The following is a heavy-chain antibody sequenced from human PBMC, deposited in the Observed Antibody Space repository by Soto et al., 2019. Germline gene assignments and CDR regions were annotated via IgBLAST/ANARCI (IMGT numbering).Heavy chain of an antibody. J-gene: IGHJ6*02. V-gene: IGHV1-46*01. D-gene: IGHD3-10*01. CDR1: GYTFTSYY. Sequence: ASLKVSCKASGYTFTSYYMHWVRQAPGQGLEWMGIINPSGGSTSYAQKFQGRVTMTRDTSTSTVYMELSSLRSEDTAVYYCASRVQTSGGYYYYGMDVWGQGTTVTVSS. CDR3: ASRVQTSGGYYYYGMDV. CDR2: INPSGGST.